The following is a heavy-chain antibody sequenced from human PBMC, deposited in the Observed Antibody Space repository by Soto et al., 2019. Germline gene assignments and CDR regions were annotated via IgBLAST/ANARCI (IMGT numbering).Heavy chain of an antibody. D-gene: IGHD6-19*01. V-gene: IGHV1-69*02. CDR3: ASLAVADVAFDL. CDR1: GGTFSSYT. CDR2: IIPILGIA. Sequence: QVQLVQSGAEVKKPGSSVKVSCKASGGTFSSYTISWVRQAPGQGLEWMGRIIPILGIANYAQKFQGRVTITAEKSTSTAYMELSSLRSEDTAVYYCASLAVADVAFDLWGQGTMVTVSS. J-gene: IGHJ3*01.